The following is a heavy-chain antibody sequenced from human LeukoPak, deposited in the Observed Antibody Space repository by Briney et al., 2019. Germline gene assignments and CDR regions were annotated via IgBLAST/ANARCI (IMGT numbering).Heavy chain of an antibody. V-gene: IGHV3-30*18. CDR1: GFSFSTYG. Sequence: GGSLRLSCAASGFSFSTYGMHWVRQAPGKGLEWVAFNSYDGSDDYYADSVKGRFTISRDNANNTLYLQMNSLRAEDTAVYFCVKPLSFVPIFEFWGRGTLVTVSS. CDR3: VKPLSFVPIFEF. J-gene: IGHJ4*02. CDR2: NSYDGSDD. D-gene: IGHD3-3*01.